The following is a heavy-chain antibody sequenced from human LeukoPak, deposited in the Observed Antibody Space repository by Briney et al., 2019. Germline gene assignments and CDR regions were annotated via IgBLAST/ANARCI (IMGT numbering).Heavy chain of an antibody. D-gene: IGHD3-22*01. CDR1: GGSISSSSYY. CDR3: ARGDTMIAQSWFDP. CDR2: IYYSGST. V-gene: IGHV4-39*01. Sequence: PSETLSLTCTVSGGSISSSSYYWGWIRQPPGKGLEWIGSIYYSGSTYYNPSLKSRVTISVDTSKNQFSLKLSSVTAADTAVYYCARGDTMIAQSWFDPWGQGTLVTVSS. J-gene: IGHJ5*02.